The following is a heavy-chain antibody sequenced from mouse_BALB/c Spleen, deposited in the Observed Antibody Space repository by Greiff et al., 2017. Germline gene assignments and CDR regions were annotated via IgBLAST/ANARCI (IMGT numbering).Heavy chain of an antibody. J-gene: IGHJ1*01. Sequence: EVQLVESGGGLVQPGGSLRLSCATSVFTFTDYYMSWVRQPPGKALEWLGFIRNKANGYTTEYSASVKGRFTISRDNSQSILYLQMNTLRAEDSATYYCARDYDGDWYFDVWGAGTTVTVSS. V-gene: IGHV7-3*02. CDR1: VFTFTDYY. CDR2: IRNKANGYTT. CDR3: ARDYDGDWYFDV. D-gene: IGHD2-12*01.